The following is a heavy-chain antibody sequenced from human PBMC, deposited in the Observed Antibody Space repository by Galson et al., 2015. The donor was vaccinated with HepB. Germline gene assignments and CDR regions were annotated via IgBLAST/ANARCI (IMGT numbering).Heavy chain of an antibody. V-gene: IGHV3-15*01. CDR2: IKSKTDGMTT. CDR3: TAPPRRGKYFQY. D-gene: IGHD3-10*01. Sequence: SLRLSCAASGLTFNNAWISWVRQAPGKGLDWVGLIKSKTDGMTTDYGAPVKGRFSISRDDSKSTMYLQMNSLTTEDTAVYYCTAPPRRGKYFQYWGQGTLVTVSS. J-gene: IGHJ1*01. CDR1: GLTFNNAW.